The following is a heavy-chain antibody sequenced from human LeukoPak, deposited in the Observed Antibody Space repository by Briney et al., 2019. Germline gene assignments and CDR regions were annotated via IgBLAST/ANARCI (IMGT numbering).Heavy chain of an antibody. Sequence: SVKVSCKASGGTFSSYAISWVRQAPGQGLEWMGGIIPIFGIANYAQKFQGRVTITTDESTSTAYMELSSLRSEDTAVYYCARAWGCSSTSSSCYYYYYMDVWGKGTTVTVSS. J-gene: IGHJ6*03. V-gene: IGHV1-69*05. D-gene: IGHD2-2*01. CDR2: IIPIFGIA. CDR1: GGTFSSYA. CDR3: ARAWGCSSTSSSCYYYYYMDV.